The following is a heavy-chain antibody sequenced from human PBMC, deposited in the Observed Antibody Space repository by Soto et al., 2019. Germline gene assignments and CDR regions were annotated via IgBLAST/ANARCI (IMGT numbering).Heavy chain of an antibody. CDR2: IDPSDSYT. V-gene: IGHV5-10-1*01. CDR1: GYSVTSYW. CDR3: AAGDPTRDYGMDV. D-gene: IGHD1-26*01. Sequence: GESLNISCKGSGYSVTSYWISWVRQMPGKGLEWMGRIDPSDSYTNYSPSFQGHVTISADKSISTAYLQWSSLKASDTAMYYCAAGDPTRDYGMDVWGQGTTVTVSS. J-gene: IGHJ6*02.